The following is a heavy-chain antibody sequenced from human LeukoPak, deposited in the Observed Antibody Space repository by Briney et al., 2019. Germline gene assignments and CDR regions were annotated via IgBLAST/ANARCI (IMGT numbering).Heavy chain of an antibody. CDR3: ASHYSSGSYRYTGSFDS. J-gene: IGHJ4*02. CDR2: INHSGTT. Sequence: SETLSLTCAVYGGSFSDYYWSWVRQPPGKGLEWIGEINHSGTTNYSPSLKSRVSISVDTSKNQFSLKLNSVTAADAAMYYCASHYSSGSYRYTGSFDSWGQGMLVNVSS. D-gene: IGHD3-16*02. V-gene: IGHV4-34*01. CDR1: GGSFSDYY.